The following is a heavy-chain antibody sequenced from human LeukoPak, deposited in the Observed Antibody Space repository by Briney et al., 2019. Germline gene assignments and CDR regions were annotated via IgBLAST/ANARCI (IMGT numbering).Heavy chain of an antibody. CDR1: GYSISSGYY. J-gene: IGHJ6*03. Sequence: PSETLSLTCAVSGYSISSGYYWGWIRQPPGKGLEWIGNIYHSGSTYYNPPLESRVTISVDTSKNQFSLKLNSVTAADTAVYYCARAGGEYSYGSYYMDVWGKGTTVTVSS. CDR2: IYHSGST. D-gene: IGHD5-18*01. CDR3: ARAGGEYSYGSYYMDV. V-gene: IGHV4-38-2*01.